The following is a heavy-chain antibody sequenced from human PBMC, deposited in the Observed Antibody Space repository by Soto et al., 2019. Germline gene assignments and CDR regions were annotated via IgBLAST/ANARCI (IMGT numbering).Heavy chain of an antibody. CDR1: VGSFSGYY. J-gene: IGHJ4*02. D-gene: IGHD3-9*01. Sequence: PSETLSLTCAVYVGSFSGYYWIWIRQPPGKGLEWIGEINHSGSTNYNPSLKSRVTISVDTSKNQFSLKLSSVTAADTAVYYCARGHYDILTGYYKRAYYFDYWGQGTLVTVSS. CDR2: INHSGST. V-gene: IGHV4-34*01. CDR3: ARGHYDILTGYYKRAYYFDY.